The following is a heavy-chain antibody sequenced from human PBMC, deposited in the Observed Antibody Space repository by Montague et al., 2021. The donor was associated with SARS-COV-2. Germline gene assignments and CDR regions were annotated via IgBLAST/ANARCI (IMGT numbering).Heavy chain of an antibody. Sequence: SETLSLTCLVSGDSVSSDSYFWAWIRQSPGGGLESVGEVSHRGVATYNPSFKSRVTISMDKSRNELSLKIISVTAADTALYFCARGDITSSGAPLDIWGQGTLVTVSS. V-gene: IGHV4/OR15-8*02. CDR3: ARGDITSSGAPLDI. CDR1: GDSVSSDSYF. D-gene: IGHD6-19*01. J-gene: IGHJ3*02. CDR2: VSHRGVA.